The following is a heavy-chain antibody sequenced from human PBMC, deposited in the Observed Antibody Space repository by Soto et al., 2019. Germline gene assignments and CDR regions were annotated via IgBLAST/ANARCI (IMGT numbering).Heavy chain of an antibody. CDR3: ASPTVTPHYGMDV. CDR2: ISSSGSTI. D-gene: IGHD4-17*01. J-gene: IGHJ6*02. CDR1: GFTFSDYY. Sequence: GGSLRLSCAASGFTFSDYYMSWILQAPGKGLEWVSYISSSGSTIYYADSVKGRFTISRDNAKNSLYLQMNSLRAEDTAVYYCASPTVTPHYGMDVWGQGTTVTVSS. V-gene: IGHV3-11*01.